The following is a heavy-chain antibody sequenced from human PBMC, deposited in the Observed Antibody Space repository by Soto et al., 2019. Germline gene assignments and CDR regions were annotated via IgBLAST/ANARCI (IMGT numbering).Heavy chain of an antibody. J-gene: IGHJ4*02. D-gene: IGHD3-10*01. CDR2: IIPIFGTA. Sequence: SVEGSRPTYGGPFRSYAIRWVRQAPVQVLEWMGGIIPIFGTANYAQKFQGRVTITADESTSTAYMELSSLRSEDTAVYYCARAAFYYGSGSYYKDFDYWGQGTLVTVSS. V-gene: IGHV1-69*13. CDR1: GGPFRSYA. CDR3: ARAAFYYGSGSYYKDFDY.